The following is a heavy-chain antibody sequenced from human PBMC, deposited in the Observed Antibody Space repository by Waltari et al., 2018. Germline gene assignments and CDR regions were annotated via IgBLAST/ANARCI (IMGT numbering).Heavy chain of an antibody. Sequence: EVQLVESGGGPVKPGGSLRLSLSASGFVFSDLNMIWVRQAPGKGLEWVSFISRSGSNIYYADSVKGRFTISRDNDKNTLFLQMDSLTAEDTAVYYCARDVGLGKPDYWGQGTLVTVSS. V-gene: IGHV3-21*06. CDR1: GFVFSDLN. J-gene: IGHJ4*02. D-gene: IGHD7-27*01. CDR2: ISRSGSNI. CDR3: ARDVGLGKPDY.